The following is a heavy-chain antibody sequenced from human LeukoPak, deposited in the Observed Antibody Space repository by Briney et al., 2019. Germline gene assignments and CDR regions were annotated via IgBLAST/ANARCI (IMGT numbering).Heavy chain of an antibody. J-gene: IGHJ6*02. Sequence: LSLTCAVYGGSFSGYYWSWIRQPPGKGLEWVSYISSSGSTIYYADSVKGRFTISRDNAKNSLYLQMNSLRAEDTAVYYCARDLYSSSWFPYYYYYGMDVWGQGTTVTVSS. CDR3: ARDLYSSSWFPYYYYYGMDV. CDR1: GGSFSGYY. D-gene: IGHD6-13*01. V-gene: IGHV3-11*01. CDR2: ISSSGSTI.